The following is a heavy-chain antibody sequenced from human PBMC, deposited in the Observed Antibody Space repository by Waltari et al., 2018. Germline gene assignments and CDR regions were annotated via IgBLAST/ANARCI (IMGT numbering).Heavy chain of an antibody. J-gene: IGHJ4*02. CDR1: GGTFSSYA. CDR2: IIPIFGTA. CDR3: ARGRRDGYNYVIFYFDY. V-gene: IGHV1-69*13. Sequence: QVQLVQSGAEVKKPGSSVKVSCKASGGTFSSYAISWVRQAPGQGLEWMGRIIPIFGTANYAQKLQGRVTITADKSTSTAYMELSSLRSEDTAVYYCARGRRDGYNYVIFYFDYWGQGTLVTVSS. D-gene: IGHD5-12*01.